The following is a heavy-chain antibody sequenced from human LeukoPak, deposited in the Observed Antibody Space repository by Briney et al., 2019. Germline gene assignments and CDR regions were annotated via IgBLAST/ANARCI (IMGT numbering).Heavy chain of an antibody. CDR2: IYTSGST. J-gene: IGHJ4*02. CDR1: GGSISSYY. V-gene: IGHV4-4*09. Sequence: SETLSLTCTVSGGSISSYYWSWIRQRPGKRLEWIGYIYTSGSTNYNPSLKSRVTISVDTSKNQFSLKLSSVTAADTAVYYCARHRGYSSSPFDYWGQGTLVTVSS. D-gene: IGHD6-6*01. CDR3: ARHRGYSSSPFDY.